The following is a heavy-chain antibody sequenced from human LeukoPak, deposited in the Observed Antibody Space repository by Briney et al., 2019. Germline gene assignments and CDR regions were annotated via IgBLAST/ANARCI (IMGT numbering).Heavy chain of an antibody. D-gene: IGHD2-15*01. Sequence: GGSLRLSCLASGFTFSNSWMTWVRQAPGRGLEWVANIKEDGSDKQYVDSVRGRFTISRDNAKNSVSLQMNSLRAEDTAVYYCARAFGYCSGGSCYGYYYYGMDVWGQGTTVTVSS. CDR3: ARAFGYCSGGSCYGYYYYGMDV. CDR2: IKEDGSDK. V-gene: IGHV3-7*03. J-gene: IGHJ6*02. CDR1: GFTFSNSW.